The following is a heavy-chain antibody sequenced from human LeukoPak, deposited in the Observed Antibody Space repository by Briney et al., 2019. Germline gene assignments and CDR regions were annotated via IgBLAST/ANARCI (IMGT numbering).Heavy chain of an antibody. CDR3: ASQYYYDSSGYPRGFDP. V-gene: IGHV4-39*01. Sequence: SETLSLTCTVSRGSISSSSYYWGWIRQPPGKGLEWIGSIYYSGSTYYNPSLKSRVTISVDTSKNQFSLKLSSVTAADTAVYYCASQYYYDSSGYPRGFDPWGQGTLVTVSS. D-gene: IGHD3-22*01. CDR2: IYYSGST. CDR1: RGSISSSSYY. J-gene: IGHJ5*02.